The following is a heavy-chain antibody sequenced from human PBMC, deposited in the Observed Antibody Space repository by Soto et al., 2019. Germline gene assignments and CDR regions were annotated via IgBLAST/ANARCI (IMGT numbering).Heavy chain of an antibody. CDR2: ISGSGRTI. D-gene: IGHD3-16*01. CDR1: GIVFSDY. CDR3: ARLPFPWGWFDP. V-gene: IGHV3-11*01. Sequence: QVQLVESGGGLVKPGGSLRLSCAASGIVFSDYMSWVRQAPGKGLEWLSYISGSGRTIYSADSVKGRFTIPRDNATNSLYLQMNRLRAADTAVYYCARLPFPWGWFDPWGQGTLVTVSS. J-gene: IGHJ5*02.